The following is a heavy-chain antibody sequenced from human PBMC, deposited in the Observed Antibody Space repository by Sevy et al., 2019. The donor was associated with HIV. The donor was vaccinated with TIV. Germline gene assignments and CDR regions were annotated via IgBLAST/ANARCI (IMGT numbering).Heavy chain of an antibody. Sequence: ASVKVSCKTSGYTFASYGISWVRQAPGQGLEWMGWISTYNGNTNYAPKLQGTVTMTTDTSTSTAYMELRSLRSDDTAVYCCARLSTLYYASSDYPQGYGMDVWGQGTTVTVSS. CDR2: ISTYNGNT. CDR1: GYTFASYG. CDR3: ARLSTLYYASSDYPQGYGMDV. V-gene: IGHV1-18*01. D-gene: IGHD3-22*01. J-gene: IGHJ6*02.